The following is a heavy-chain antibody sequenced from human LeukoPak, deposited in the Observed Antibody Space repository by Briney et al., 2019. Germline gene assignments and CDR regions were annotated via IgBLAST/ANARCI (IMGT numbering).Heavy chain of an antibody. CDR1: GYTFTGYY. CDR2: INPNSGGT. Sequence: ASVKVSCKASGYTFTGYYMHWVRQAPGQGLEWMGWINPNSGGTNYAQKFQGRVTMTRDTSISTAYMELSRLGSDDTAVYYCARGVSAYYDSSGYYRRALGYWGQGTLVTVSS. V-gene: IGHV1-2*02. D-gene: IGHD3-22*01. J-gene: IGHJ4*02. CDR3: ARGVSAYYDSSGYYRRALGY.